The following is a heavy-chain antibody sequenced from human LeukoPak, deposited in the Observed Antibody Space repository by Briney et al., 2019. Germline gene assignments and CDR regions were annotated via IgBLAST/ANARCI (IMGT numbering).Heavy chain of an antibody. Sequence: PGGSLRLSCAASGFIVSNTYMTWVRQAPGKGLEWVAVISYDGSNKYYADSVKGRFTISRDNSKNTLYLQMNSLRAEDTAVYYCARDFPDFWSGYYTSLDYYYGMDVWGQGTTVTVSS. J-gene: IGHJ6*02. D-gene: IGHD3-3*01. V-gene: IGHV3-30*03. CDR3: ARDFPDFWSGYYTSLDYYYGMDV. CDR1: GFIVSNTY. CDR2: ISYDGSNK.